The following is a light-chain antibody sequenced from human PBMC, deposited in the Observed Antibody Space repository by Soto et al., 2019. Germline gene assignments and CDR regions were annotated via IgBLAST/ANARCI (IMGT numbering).Light chain of an antibody. CDR1: QSVSSSF. Sequence: ESVVTPSPGTLSLSPGERATLSCRASQSVSSSFLAWYQQKPGQAPRLLIYGASSRATGIPDRFSGSGSGTDFTLTISRLEPEDFAVYYCQQYGNAPQTFGQGTKLEIK. CDR2: GAS. CDR3: QQYGNAPQT. J-gene: IGKJ2*01. V-gene: IGKV3-20*01.